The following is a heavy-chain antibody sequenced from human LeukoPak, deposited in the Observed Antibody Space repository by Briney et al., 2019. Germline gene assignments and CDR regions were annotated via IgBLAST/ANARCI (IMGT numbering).Heavy chain of an antibody. D-gene: IGHD3-22*01. CDR2: ISSRSSYR. Sequence: PGGSLRLSCAASGFTFSSYNMNWVRQAPGKGLEWVSSISSRSSYRYYADSLKGRFTISRDNAKNSLYLQMNSLRVEYTAVYYCARDSSGSAGGDYIDYWGQGTLVTVPS. J-gene: IGHJ4*02. CDR3: ARDSSGSAGGDYIDY. V-gene: IGHV3-21*01. CDR1: GFTFSSYN.